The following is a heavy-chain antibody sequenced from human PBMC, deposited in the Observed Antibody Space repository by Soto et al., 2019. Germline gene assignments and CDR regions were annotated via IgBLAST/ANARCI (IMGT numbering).Heavy chain of an antibody. CDR1: GYSISSGYY. D-gene: IGHD4-17*01. V-gene: IGHV4-38-2*01. CDR2: IYHSGST. Sequence: SETLSLTCAVSGYSISSGYYWGFIRQPPGKGLEWIASIYHSGSTYYNPSLKSRVTISVDTSKNQFSLKLSSVIAADTAVYYCARGAATVTPGWFDPWGQGTLVTSPQ. CDR3: ARGAATVTPGWFDP. J-gene: IGHJ5*02.